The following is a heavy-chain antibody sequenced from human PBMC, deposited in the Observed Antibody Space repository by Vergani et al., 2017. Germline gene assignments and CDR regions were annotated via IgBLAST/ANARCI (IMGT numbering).Heavy chain of an antibody. CDR1: GFTFSSHA. J-gene: IGHJ6*02. CDR3: AKANPRNSGYDYLYYYHAMDV. D-gene: IGHD5-12*01. CDR2: IKNTGDSN. Sequence: EVQLLQSEGAVVQPGGSLRLSCVASGFTFSSHAMSWVRQGHGQGLEWVSSIKNTGDSNHYADSVKGRFTISRDNSKNTLYLQRNSLRVEDTAVYYCAKANPRNSGYDYLYYYHAMDVWGQGTTVTVSS. V-gene: IGHV3-23*01.